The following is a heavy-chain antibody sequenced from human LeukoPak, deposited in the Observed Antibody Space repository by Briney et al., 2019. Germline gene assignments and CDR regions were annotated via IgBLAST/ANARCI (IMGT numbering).Heavy chain of an antibody. CDR1: GGSISSGSYY. J-gene: IGHJ6*03. CDR3: ARDDSGYEPEPPYYYYYMDV. Sequence: PSQTLSLTCTVSGGSISSGSYYWSWIRQPAGKRLEWIGRIYTSGSTNYNPSLKSRVTISVDTSKNQFSLKLSSVTAADTAVYYCARDDSGYEPEPPYYYYYMDVWGKGTTVTISS. CDR2: IYTSGST. V-gene: IGHV4-61*02. D-gene: IGHD5-12*01.